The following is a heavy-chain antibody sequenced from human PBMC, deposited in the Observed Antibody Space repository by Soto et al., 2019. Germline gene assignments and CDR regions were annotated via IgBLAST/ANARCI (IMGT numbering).Heavy chain of an antibody. CDR3: ARTAAAGKYYNGMDV. D-gene: IGHD6-13*01. CDR2: IDPSDSYT. CDR1: GYSFTSYC. Sequence: NTPGESLKISCKGSGYSFTSYCISRVRQMPGKGLEWMGRIDPSDSYTNYSPSFQGHVTISADKSVSTAYVQWSSLKASDTAMYYCARTAAAGKYYNGMDVWGQGTTVSVSS. V-gene: IGHV5-10-1*01. J-gene: IGHJ6*02.